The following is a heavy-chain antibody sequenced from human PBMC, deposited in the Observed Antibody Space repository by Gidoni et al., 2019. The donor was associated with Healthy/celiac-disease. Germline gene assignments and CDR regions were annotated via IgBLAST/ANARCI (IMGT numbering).Heavy chain of an antibody. V-gene: IGHV1-69*01. CDR3: ARVYCSSTSCYGYFDY. CDR2: IIPIFGTA. D-gene: IGHD2-2*01. CDR1: GGTFSSYA. J-gene: IGHJ4*02. Sequence: QVQLVQSGAEVQKPGSSVTVSCKASGGTFSSYAISWVRQAPGQGLEWMGGIIPIFGTANDAQKFQGRVTITADESKSTAYMELSSLRSEDTAVYYCARVYCSSTSCYGYFDYWGQGTLVTVSS.